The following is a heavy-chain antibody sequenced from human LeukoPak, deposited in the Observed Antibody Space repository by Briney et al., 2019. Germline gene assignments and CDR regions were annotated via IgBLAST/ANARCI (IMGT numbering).Heavy chain of an antibody. CDR2: ISYDGSNK. D-gene: IGHD3-3*01. CDR3: ARGFYDFWSGGRLDY. J-gene: IGHJ4*02. CDR1: GFTFSSYA. Sequence: PGRSLRLSCAASGFTFSSYAMHWVRQAPGKGLEWVAVISYDGSNKYYADSVKGRFTISRDNAKNSLYLQMNSLRAEDTAVYYCARGFYDFWSGGRLDYWGQGTLVTVSS. V-gene: IGHV3-30-3*01.